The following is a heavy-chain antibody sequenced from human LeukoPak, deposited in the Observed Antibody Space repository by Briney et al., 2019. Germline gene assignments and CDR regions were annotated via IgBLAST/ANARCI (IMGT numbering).Heavy chain of an antibody. V-gene: IGHV3-23*01. CDR1: GFTFSSYA. J-gene: IGHJ4*02. D-gene: IGHD1-26*01. CDR2: ISGSGGGT. Sequence: GGSLRLSCAASGFTFSSYAMSWVRQAPGKGLEWVSAISGSGGGTYYADSVKGRFTISRDNSKNTLYLQMNSLRAEDTAVYYCAKDPDPSYSGSYEAESWGQGTLVTVSS. CDR3: AKDPDPSYSGSYEAES.